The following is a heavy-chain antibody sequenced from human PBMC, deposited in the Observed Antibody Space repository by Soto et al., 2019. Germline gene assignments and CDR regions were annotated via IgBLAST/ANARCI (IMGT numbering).Heavy chain of an antibody. CDR2: ISGSGGTT. Sequence: GGSLRLSCAASGFTFSNYAMSWVRQAPGQGLEWVSAISGSGGTTYYADSVKGRFTISRDNSKNTLYLQMNSLRAEDTAVYYCAKVKGPSRHYFDYWGQGTLVTVSS. V-gene: IGHV3-23*01. J-gene: IGHJ4*02. CDR3: AKVKGPSRHYFDY. CDR1: GFTFSNYA.